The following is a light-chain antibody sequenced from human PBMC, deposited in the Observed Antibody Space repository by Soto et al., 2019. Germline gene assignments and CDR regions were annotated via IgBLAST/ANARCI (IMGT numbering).Light chain of an antibody. Sequence: ILVIQSAAALSMSPGERATVSCRASQRVSSYLAWYQQKPGQAPRLLIYDASNRATGIPARFSGSGSGTDFTLTIRSLEPEDFAVYYCQQRSNWPWTFGQGTKVDIK. CDR1: QRVSSY. CDR2: DAS. V-gene: IGKV3-11*01. J-gene: IGKJ1*01. CDR3: QQRSNWPWT.